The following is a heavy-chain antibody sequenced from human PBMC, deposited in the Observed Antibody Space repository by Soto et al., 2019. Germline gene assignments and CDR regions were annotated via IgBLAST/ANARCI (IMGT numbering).Heavy chain of an antibody. CDR1: EFTFTYAW. V-gene: IGHV3-15*01. CDR2: IKSKTDGGTT. J-gene: IGHJ4*02. D-gene: IGHD3-10*01. Sequence: EVQLVESGGDLVKPGGSLRLSCAASEFTFTYAWMSWVRQAPGKGLEWVGRIKSKTDGGTTDYAAPVKGRFTISRDESQNTLYLQMNSLQTEDTAVYYCVKVRGGFYTYYFDYWGQGTLVTVSS. CDR3: VKVRGGFYTYYFDY.